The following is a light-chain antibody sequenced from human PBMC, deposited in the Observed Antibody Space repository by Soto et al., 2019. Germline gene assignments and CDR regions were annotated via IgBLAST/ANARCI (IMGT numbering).Light chain of an antibody. CDR2: GAS. CDR1: QSVSSD. CDR3: QQYNTWHPKMA. J-gene: IGKJ1*01. Sequence: VVTQSPATLSVFPGETATLSCRASQSVSSDLAWYQQRPGQAPRLLIYGASTRATGITARFRGSGSGTEFRPTISSLQSEDFATYYCQQYNTWHPKMAFGRGTKVEIK. V-gene: IGKV3-15*01.